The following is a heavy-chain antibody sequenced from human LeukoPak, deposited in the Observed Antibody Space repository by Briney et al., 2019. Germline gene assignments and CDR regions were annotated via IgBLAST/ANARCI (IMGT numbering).Heavy chain of an antibody. V-gene: IGHV4-30-4*01. CDR2: IYYSGST. J-gene: IGHJ4*02. Sequence: PSETLSLTCTVSGGSISSGDYCWSWIRQPPGKGLEWIGYIYYSGSTYNNPSLKSRVTISVDTSKNQFSLKLSSVTAADTAVYYCARRYCSSTSCYPDYWGQGTLVTVSS. CDR3: ARRYCSSTSCYPDY. D-gene: IGHD2-2*01. CDR1: GGSISSGDYC.